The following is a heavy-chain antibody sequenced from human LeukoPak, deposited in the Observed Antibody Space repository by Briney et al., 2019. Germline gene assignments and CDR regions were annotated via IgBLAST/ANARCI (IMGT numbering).Heavy chain of an antibody. D-gene: IGHD3-22*01. CDR2: IYYSRST. CDR3: ARGLSMIVVVVHDWYFDL. Sequence: PSETLSLTCTVSGGSISSSSYYWGWIRQPPGKGLEWIGNIYYSRSTHYSPSLKSRVTISVDTSKNQLSLKLSSVTAADTAVYYCARGLSMIVVVVHDWYFDLWGRGTLVTVSS. V-gene: IGHV4-39*01. J-gene: IGHJ2*01. CDR1: GGSISSSSYY.